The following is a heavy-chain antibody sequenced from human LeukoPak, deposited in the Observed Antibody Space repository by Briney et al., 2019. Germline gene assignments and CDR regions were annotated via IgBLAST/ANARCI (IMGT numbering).Heavy chain of an antibody. J-gene: IGHJ5*02. CDR3: ARDAWYSGYEAELVLGWFDP. CDR2: ISAYNGNT. V-gene: IGHV1-18*04. CDR1: GYTFTSYG. Sequence: ASVKVSCKASGYTFTSYGISWVRQAPGQGLEWMGWISAYNGNTNYAQKLQGRVTMTTDTSTSTACMELRSLRSDDTAVYYCARDAWYSGYEAELVLGWFDPWGQGTLVTVSS. D-gene: IGHD5-12*01.